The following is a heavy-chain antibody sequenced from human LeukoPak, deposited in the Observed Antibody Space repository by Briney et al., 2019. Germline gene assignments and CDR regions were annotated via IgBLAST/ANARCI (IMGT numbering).Heavy chain of an antibody. Sequence: TGGSLRLSCAASGFIFSSYGIHWVRQAPGKGLEWVANIKLDGSEKNYVDSVKGRFTISRDNTKNSLYLQMNSLRAEDTAVFYCARDQYDTWSRRGNFDSWGQGTLVIVSS. V-gene: IGHV3-7*03. CDR2: IKLDGSEK. CDR1: GFIFSSYG. CDR3: ARDQYDTWSRRGNFDS. J-gene: IGHJ4*02. D-gene: IGHD3/OR15-3a*01.